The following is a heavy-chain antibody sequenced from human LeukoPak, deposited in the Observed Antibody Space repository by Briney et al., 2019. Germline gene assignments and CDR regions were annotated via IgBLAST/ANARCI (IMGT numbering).Heavy chain of an antibody. Sequence: PGGPLRLSCAVSGITLSNYGMSWVRQAPGKGLEWVAGISDGGGNTKYADSVKGRFTISRDNPKNTLYQQMNSLRAEDTAVYFCAKRGVVIRVILVGFHKEAYYFESWGQGALVTVSS. CDR1: GITLSNYG. CDR3: AKRGVVIRVILVGFHKEAYYFES. D-gene: IGHD3/OR15-3a*01. V-gene: IGHV3-23*01. J-gene: IGHJ4*02. CDR2: ISDGGGNT.